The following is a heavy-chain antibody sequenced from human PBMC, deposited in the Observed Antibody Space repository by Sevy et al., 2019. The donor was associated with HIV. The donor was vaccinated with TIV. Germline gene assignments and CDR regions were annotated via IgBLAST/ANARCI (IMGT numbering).Heavy chain of an antibody. Sequence: GGSLRLSCAASGFTFSSYGMHWVRQAPGKGLEWVAVIWYDGSNKNYADSVKGRFTISRDNSKNTLYLQMNSLRAEDTAVYYCARERVRLRVSLYYYGMDVWGQGTTVTVSS. CDR3: ARERVRLRVSLYYYGMDV. V-gene: IGHV3-33*01. CDR2: IWYDGSNK. CDR1: GFTFSSYG. J-gene: IGHJ6*02. D-gene: IGHD3-10*01.